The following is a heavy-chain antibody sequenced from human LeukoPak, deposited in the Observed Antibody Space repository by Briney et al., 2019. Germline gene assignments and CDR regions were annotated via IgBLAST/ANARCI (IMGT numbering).Heavy chain of an antibody. CDR2: IFYSGST. Sequence: SETLSLTCTVSGGSVSSGSYYWSWIQQPPGKGVEWIGNIFYSGSTNYNPSLKSRVTISLDTSKNQFSLKLSSVTAADTAVYYCARELCSGGSCGKFDYWGQGTLVTVSS. CDR1: GGSVSSGSYY. V-gene: IGHV4-61*01. J-gene: IGHJ4*02. CDR3: ARELCSGGSCGKFDY. D-gene: IGHD2-15*01.